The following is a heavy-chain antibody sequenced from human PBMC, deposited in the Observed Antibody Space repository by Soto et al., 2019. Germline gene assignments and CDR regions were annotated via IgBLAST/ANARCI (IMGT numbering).Heavy chain of an antibody. CDR1: GGSISSTGYS. Sequence: QLQLQESGSGLVKPSQTLSLTCAVSGGSISSTGYSWSWFRQPPGKGLEWIGYIYHTGSTYYNPSLNSRVTISLDRSKNQFSLRLSSVTAADTAVYYCASSSGWYYFDYWGQGTLVTVSS. CDR3: ASSSGWYYFDY. V-gene: IGHV4-30-2*01. J-gene: IGHJ4*02. CDR2: IYHTGST. D-gene: IGHD6-19*01.